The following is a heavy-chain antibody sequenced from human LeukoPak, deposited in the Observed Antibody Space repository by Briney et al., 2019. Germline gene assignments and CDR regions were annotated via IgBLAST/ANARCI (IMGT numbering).Heavy chain of an antibody. J-gene: IGHJ4*02. CDR2: IYYGGST. V-gene: IGHV4-39*07. Sequence: SETLSLTCPVSGGSISSSSYYWGWIRQPPGKGREWIGSIYYGGSTYYNPSLKSRVTISVDTSKNQFSLKLSSVTAADTAVYYCARVGKGSWYDSSGYYYYFDYWGQGTLVTVSS. CDR3: ARVGKGSWYDSSGYYYYFDY. D-gene: IGHD3-22*01. CDR1: GGSISSSSYY.